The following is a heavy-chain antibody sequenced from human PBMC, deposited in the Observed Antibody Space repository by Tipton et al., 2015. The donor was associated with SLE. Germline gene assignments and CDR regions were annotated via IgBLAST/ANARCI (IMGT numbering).Heavy chain of an antibody. V-gene: IGHV3-21*06. CDR1: GFTFSSFW. D-gene: IGHD3-10*01. J-gene: IGHJ4*02. CDR2: ISSGSNYK. CDR3: ASSRWFGELLDY. Sequence: SLRLSCAASGFTFSSFWMSWVRQAPGKGLEWVSAISSGSNYKYYADSVKGRFTISRDNARNSVFLQMNSLRAEDTAVYYCASSRWFGELLDYWGQGTLVTVSS.